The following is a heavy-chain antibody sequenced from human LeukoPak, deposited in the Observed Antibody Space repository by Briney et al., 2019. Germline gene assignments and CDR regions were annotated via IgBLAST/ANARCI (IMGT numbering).Heavy chain of an antibody. D-gene: IGHD3-22*01. V-gene: IGHV3-30*18. J-gene: IGHJ4*02. CDR3: AKDFSGYYLPGLD. CDR1: GFTFSSYG. Sequence: GGSLRLSCAASGFTFSSYGMHWVRQAPGKGLEWVAVISYDGSNKYYADSVKGRFTISRDNSKNTLYLQMNSLRAEDTAVYYCAKDFSGYYLPGLDWGQGTLVTVSS. CDR2: ISYDGSNK.